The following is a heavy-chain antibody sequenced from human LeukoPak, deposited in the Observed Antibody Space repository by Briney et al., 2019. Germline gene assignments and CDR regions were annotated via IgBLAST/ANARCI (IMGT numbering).Heavy chain of an antibody. CDR3: ARGLRSDY. CDR2: MNPNSGRR. V-gene: IGHV1-8*01. D-gene: IGHD3-16*02. J-gene: IGHJ4*02. Sequence: ASVNVSCKASGYIFSNYDINWVRQAPGHGLEWMGWMNPNSGRRVYAQTFQGRVTMTRNSSINTAYMELTSLRSDDRAVYYCARGLRSDYWGQGTLVTVSS. CDR1: GYIFSNYD.